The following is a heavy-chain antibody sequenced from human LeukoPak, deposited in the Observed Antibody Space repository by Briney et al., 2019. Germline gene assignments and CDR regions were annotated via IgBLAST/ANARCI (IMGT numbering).Heavy chain of an antibody. CDR1: GYIFTSYW. CDR3: ARLKGYYDSSGSLFDY. D-gene: IGHD3-22*01. V-gene: IGHV5-51*01. CDR2: IYPVNSDT. J-gene: IGHJ4*02. Sequence: GEPLKSSCKASGYIFTSYWFGWVRQLPGKGLEWMGFIYPVNSDTRYSPSFQGQVTISADKSISTDYLQWSNLKASGTAMYYCARLKGYYDSSGSLFDYWGQGTLVTVSS.